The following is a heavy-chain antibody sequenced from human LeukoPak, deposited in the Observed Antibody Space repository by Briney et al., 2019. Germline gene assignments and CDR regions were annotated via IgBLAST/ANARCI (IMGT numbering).Heavy chain of an antibody. CDR1: GGSFSGYY. CDR3: GRGRGHYYGSGLYFDY. Sequence: PSETLSLTCAVYGGSFSGYYWSWIRQPPGKGLEWIGEINHSGSTNYNPSLKSRVTILVDTSKKQFSLKLSSVTAAGTAVYFCGRGRGHYYGSGLYFDYWGQGTLVTVSS. D-gene: IGHD3-10*01. J-gene: IGHJ4*02. V-gene: IGHV4-34*01. CDR2: INHSGST.